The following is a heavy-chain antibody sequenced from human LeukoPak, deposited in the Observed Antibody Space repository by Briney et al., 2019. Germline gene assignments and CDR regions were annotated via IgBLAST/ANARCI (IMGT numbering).Heavy chain of an antibody. J-gene: IGHJ1*01. CDR3: AKHSGYSSSWSEYFQH. CDR2: ISSSSSYI. D-gene: IGHD6-13*01. Sequence: PGGSLRLSCAASGFTFSSYSMNWVRQAPGKGLEWVSSISSSSSYIYYADSVKGRFTISRDNVKNSLYLQMNSLRAEDTAVYYCAKHSGYSSSWSEYFQHWGQGTLVTVSS. V-gene: IGHV3-21*04. CDR1: GFTFSSYS.